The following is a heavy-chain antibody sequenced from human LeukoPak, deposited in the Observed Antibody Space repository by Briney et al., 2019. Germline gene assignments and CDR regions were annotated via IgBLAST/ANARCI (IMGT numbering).Heavy chain of an antibody. D-gene: IGHD3-10*01. Sequence: ASVKVSCKASGYTFTGYYMHWVRQAPGQGPEWMGIINPSGGSTSYAQKFQGRVTMTRDMSTSTVYMELSSLRSEDTAVYYCARDGSSYYYGSGSYYTLDYWGQGTLVTVSS. CDR1: GYTFTGYY. V-gene: IGHV1-46*01. J-gene: IGHJ4*02. CDR3: ARDGSSYYYGSGSYYTLDY. CDR2: INPSGGST.